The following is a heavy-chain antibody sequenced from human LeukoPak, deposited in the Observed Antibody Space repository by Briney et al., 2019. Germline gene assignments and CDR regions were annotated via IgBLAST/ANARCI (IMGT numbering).Heavy chain of an antibody. Sequence: GGSLRLSCAASGFTFSSYAMTWVRQAPDKGLEWVSAISGSDGSTYYADSVKGRFTISRDDSQNTLYLQMNSLSAEDTAVYYCAKVETSGGANCYALYYWGQGALGTVSS. CDR2: ISGSDGST. CDR3: AKVETSGGANCYALYY. CDR1: GFTFSSYA. D-gene: IGHD2-2*01. J-gene: IGHJ4*02. V-gene: IGHV3-23*01.